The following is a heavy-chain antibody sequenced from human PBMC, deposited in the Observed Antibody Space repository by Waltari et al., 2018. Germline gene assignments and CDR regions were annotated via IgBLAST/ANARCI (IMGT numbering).Heavy chain of an antibody. V-gene: IGHV1-24*01. CDR3: ATQYYYDRSGYYYAFNM. CDR2: FDPEDGEI. J-gene: IGHJ3*02. D-gene: IGHD3-22*01. CDR1: GDSLPELS. Sequence: QVQLVQSGAEVKKPGASVKVSCKVSGDSLPELSMHWVRQAPGKGLEWMGGFDPEDGEILYAETFQGRVNMTEDTSTDTAYMELRNLRSEDTALYYCATQYYYDRSGYYYAFNMWGQGTMVTVSS.